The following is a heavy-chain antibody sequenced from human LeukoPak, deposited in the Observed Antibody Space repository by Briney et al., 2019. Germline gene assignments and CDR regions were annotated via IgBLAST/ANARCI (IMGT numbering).Heavy chain of an antibody. D-gene: IGHD2-2*01. V-gene: IGHV4-59*01. CDR1: GGSIISYY. CDR3: GQWADCSNISCRKGFDY. J-gene: IGHJ4*02. Sequence: SETLSLTCTVSGGSIISYYWIWIRQPPGKGLEWIGYIYYSGSTSYNPSLKSRVTISVDTSKNQFSLNLSSVTAADTAVYYCGQWADCSNISCRKGFDYWGQGTLVTVSS. CDR2: IYYSGST.